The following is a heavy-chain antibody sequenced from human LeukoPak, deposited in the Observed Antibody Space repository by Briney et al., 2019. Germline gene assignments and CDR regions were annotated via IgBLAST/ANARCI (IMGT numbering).Heavy chain of an antibody. Sequence: ASVKVSCKASGYTVTTYGISWVRQAPGQGLEWMGWISAYNGNTNYAQKLQGRVTMTTDTSTSTAYMELRSLRSDDTAVYYCARDLIAARPNWYDPWGQGTLVTASS. CDR2: ISAYNGNT. J-gene: IGHJ5*02. CDR1: GYTVTTYG. D-gene: IGHD6-6*01. CDR3: ARDLIAARPNWYDP. V-gene: IGHV1-18*01.